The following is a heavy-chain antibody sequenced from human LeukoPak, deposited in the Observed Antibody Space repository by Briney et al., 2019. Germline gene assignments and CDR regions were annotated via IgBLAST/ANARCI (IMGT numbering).Heavy chain of an antibody. Sequence: ASVKVSCKASGYTFTGYYMHWVRQAPGQGLEWMGRINPNSGGTNYAQKFQGRVTMTRDTSISTAYMELSRLRSEDTAVYYCFFYDSSGYGLDVWGKGTTVTVSS. CDR2: INPNSGGT. D-gene: IGHD3-22*01. J-gene: IGHJ6*04. CDR1: GYTFTGYY. CDR3: FFYDSSGYGLDV. V-gene: IGHV1-2*06.